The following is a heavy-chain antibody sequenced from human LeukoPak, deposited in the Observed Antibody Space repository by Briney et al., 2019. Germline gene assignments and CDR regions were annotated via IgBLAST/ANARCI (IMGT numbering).Heavy chain of an antibody. CDR1: GGSIRDTSDY. CDR2: TYYRGNT. V-gene: IGHV4-39*07. Sequence: SETLSLICTLSGGSIRDTSDYWGWIRQAPGEGLEWIGSTYYRGNTSYNPSLKSRVTISVDTSKNQFSLKLGSVTAADTAVYYCARDSYSGTYQDAFDIWGQGTMVTVSS. D-gene: IGHD1-26*01. J-gene: IGHJ3*02. CDR3: ARDSYSGTYQDAFDI.